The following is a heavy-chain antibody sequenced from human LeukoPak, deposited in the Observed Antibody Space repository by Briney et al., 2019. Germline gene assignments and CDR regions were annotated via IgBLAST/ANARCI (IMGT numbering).Heavy chain of an antibody. CDR3: ARATVADYYFDY. V-gene: IGHV4-59*01. CDR2: IYYSGST. Sequence: SETLSLTCTVSGVSISSYYWSWIRQAPGKGLEWVSYIYYSGSTNYNPSLKSRVTISVDTSKNQFSLKLSSVTAADTAVYYCARATVADYYFDYWGQGTLVTVSS. J-gene: IGHJ4*02. CDR1: GVSISSYY. D-gene: IGHD2-15*01.